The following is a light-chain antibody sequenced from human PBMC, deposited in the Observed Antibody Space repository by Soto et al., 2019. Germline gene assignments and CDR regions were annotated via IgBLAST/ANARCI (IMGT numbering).Light chain of an antibody. CDR3: SSYTTSTTQV. CDR2: GTN. J-gene: IGLJ1*01. CDR1: SSNIETNYD. V-gene: IGLV1-40*01. Sequence: QSVLTQPPSVSGAPGQRVAISCTGSSSNIETNYDVHWYHHLPGTAPKLLIYGTNNRPSGVPDRFSGSRSGTSASLAITGLQAEDEGDYYCSSYTTSTTQVFGTGTKVTGL.